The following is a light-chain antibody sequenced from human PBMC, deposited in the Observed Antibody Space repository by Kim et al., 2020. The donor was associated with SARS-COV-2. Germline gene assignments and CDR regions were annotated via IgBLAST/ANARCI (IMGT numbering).Light chain of an antibody. CDR3: QSYDSSNQDVV. Sequence: NFMLTQPHSVSESPGKTVTISCTRSSGSIASNYVQWYQQRPGSAPTTAIYEDNQRPSGVPDRFSGSIDSSSNSASLTISGLKTEDEADYYCQSYDSSNQDVVFGGGTQLTVL. CDR1: SGSIASNY. CDR2: EDN. V-gene: IGLV6-57*04. J-gene: IGLJ2*01.